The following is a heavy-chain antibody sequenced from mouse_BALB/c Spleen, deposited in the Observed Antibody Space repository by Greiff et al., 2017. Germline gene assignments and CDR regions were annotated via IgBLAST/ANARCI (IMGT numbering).Heavy chain of an antibody. D-gene: IGHD2-14*01. Sequence: VKLVESGPDLVAPSQSLSITCTVSGFSLTSYGVHWVRQPPGKGLEWLVVIWSDGSTTYNSALKSRLSISEDNSKSQVFLKMNSLQTDDTAMYYCARRDRYEGAMDYWGQGTSVTVSA. CDR3: ARRDRYEGAMDY. J-gene: IGHJ4*01. CDR2: IWSDGST. CDR1: GFSLTSYG. V-gene: IGHV2-6-2*01.